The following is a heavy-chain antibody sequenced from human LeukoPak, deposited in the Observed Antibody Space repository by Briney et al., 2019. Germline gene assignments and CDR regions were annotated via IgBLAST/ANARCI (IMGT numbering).Heavy chain of an antibody. CDR2: ISSSSSYI. CDR3: ARADRLGAALLASFDY. V-gene: IGHV3-21*01. CDR1: GFTFCSYS. D-gene: IGHD3-16*01. J-gene: IGHJ4*02. Sequence: SGGSLRLSCAASGFTFCSYSMNWVRQAPGEGLEWGSSISSSSSYIYYADSVWGRFTISRDNAKNTLNLQMNSLRAEDTAEYYCARADRLGAALLASFDYWGQGTLVTVSS.